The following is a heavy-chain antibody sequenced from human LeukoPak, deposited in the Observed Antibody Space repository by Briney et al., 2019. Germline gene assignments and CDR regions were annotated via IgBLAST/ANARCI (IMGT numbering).Heavy chain of an antibody. Sequence: GGSLRLSCAASGFTFSSYWMHWVRQAPGKGLVWVSRINSDGSSTSYADSVKGRFTISRDNAKDTLYLQMNSLRAEDTAVYYCARVPRYTYYFDYWGQGTLVTVSS. CDR2: INSDGSST. V-gene: IGHV3-74*01. CDR1: GFTFSSYW. CDR3: ARVPRYTYYFDY. J-gene: IGHJ4*02. D-gene: IGHD5-24*01.